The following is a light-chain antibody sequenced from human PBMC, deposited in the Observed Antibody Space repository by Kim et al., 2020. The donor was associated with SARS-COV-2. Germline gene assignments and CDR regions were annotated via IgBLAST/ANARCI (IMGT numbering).Light chain of an antibody. V-gene: IGKV3-15*01. J-gene: IGKJ2*01. Sequence: SVSPGERATLSGRASQSVSSNLAWYQQKPGQAPRLLIYGASTRATGIPARFSGRGSGTEFTLTISSLQSEDFAVYYCQQYNNWPYTFGQGTKLEIK. CDR1: QSVSSN. CDR2: GAS. CDR3: QQYNNWPYT.